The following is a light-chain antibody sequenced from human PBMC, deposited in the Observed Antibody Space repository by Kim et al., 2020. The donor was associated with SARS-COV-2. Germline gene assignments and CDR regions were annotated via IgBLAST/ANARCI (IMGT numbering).Light chain of an antibody. CDR3: QQYSNWPPWT. Sequence: EIVMTQSPATLSVSPGERATLSCRASQSVSNNLAWYQQKPGQAPRLLIYGASTRATGIPARFSGSGSGTEFTLTIDSLQSEDFAVYYCQQYSNWPPWTFGQGTKVEIK. CDR2: GAS. V-gene: IGKV3-15*01. CDR1: QSVSNN. J-gene: IGKJ1*01.